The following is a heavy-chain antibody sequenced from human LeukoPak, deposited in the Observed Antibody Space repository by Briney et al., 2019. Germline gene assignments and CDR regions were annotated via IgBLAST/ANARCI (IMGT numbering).Heavy chain of an antibody. D-gene: IGHD6-25*01. V-gene: IGHV4-34*01. CDR2: INHSGST. J-gene: IGHJ4*02. Sequence: SETLSLTCAVYGGSFSGYYWSWIRQPPGKGLEWIGEINHSGSTNYSPSLKSRVTISVDTSKNQFSLKLSSVTAADTAVYYCARGHQRLYYFDYWGQGTLVTVSS. CDR3: ARGHQRLYYFDY. CDR1: GGSFSGYY.